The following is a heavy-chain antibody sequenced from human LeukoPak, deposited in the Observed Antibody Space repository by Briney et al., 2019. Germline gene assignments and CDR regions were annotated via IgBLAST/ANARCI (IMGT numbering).Heavy chain of an antibody. Sequence: GESLKISCKGSGYSFTSYWIGWVRQMPGKGLEWMGWINPNSGGTNYAQKFQGGVTMTRDTSISTAYMELSRLRSDDTAVYYCARVEVGQTNWNNNPVFDYWGQGTLVTVSS. J-gene: IGHJ4*02. D-gene: IGHD1/OR15-1a*01. V-gene: IGHV1-2*02. CDR2: INPNSGGT. CDR1: GYSFTSYW. CDR3: ARVEVGQTNWNNNPVFDY.